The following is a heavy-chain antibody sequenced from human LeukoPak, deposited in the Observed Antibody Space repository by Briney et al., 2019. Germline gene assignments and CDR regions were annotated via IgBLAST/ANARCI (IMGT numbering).Heavy chain of an antibody. J-gene: IGHJ5*02. CDR3: TRDRSWFGELYSNWFDP. Sequence: PGRSLRLSCTASGFTFGDYAMSWFRQAPGKGLEWVGFIRSKAYGGTTEYAASVKGRFTISRDDSKSIAYLQMNSLKTEDTAEYYCTRDRSWFGELYSNWFDPWGQGTLVTVSS. V-gene: IGHV3-49*03. D-gene: IGHD3-10*01. CDR1: GFTFGDYA. CDR2: IRSKAYGGTT.